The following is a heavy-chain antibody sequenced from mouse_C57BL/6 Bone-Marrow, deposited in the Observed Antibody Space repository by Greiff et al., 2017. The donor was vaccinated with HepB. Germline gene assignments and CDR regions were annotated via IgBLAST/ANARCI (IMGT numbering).Heavy chain of an antibody. CDR2: ISSGGDYI. CDR1: GFTFSSYA. D-gene: IGHD2-5*01. Sequence: EVNVVESGEGLVKPGGSLKLSCAASGFTFSSYAMSWVRQTPEKRLEWVAYISSGGDYIYYADTVKGRFTISRDNARNTLYLQMSSLKSEDTAMYYCTSDPYYSNYDYWGQGTTLTVSS. V-gene: IGHV5-9-1*02. CDR3: TSDPYYSNYDY. J-gene: IGHJ2*01.